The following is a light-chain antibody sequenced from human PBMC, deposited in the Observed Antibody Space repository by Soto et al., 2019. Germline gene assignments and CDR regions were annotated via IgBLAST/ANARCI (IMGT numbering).Light chain of an antibody. CDR2: NNN. CDR3: AAWDDSLNGYV. V-gene: IGLV1-44*01. CDR1: SSNIGTNA. J-gene: IGLJ1*01. Sequence: QSVLTQPPSASGTPGQRVTISCSGGSSNIGTNAVNWYQQPPGTAPKLLIYNNNQQPSGVPDRFSGSKSGTSASLAISGLQSEDEADYYCAAWDDSLNGYVFGTGTKVTVL.